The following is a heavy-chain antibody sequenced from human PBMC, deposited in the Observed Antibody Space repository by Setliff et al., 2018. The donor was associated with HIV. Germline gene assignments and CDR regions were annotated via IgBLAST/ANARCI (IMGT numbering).Heavy chain of an antibody. J-gene: IGHJ4*02. Sequence: SGPTLVNPTQTLTLTCTFSGFSLSPRGVGVGWIRQPPGKALEWLALIYWNDDKRYSPSLKSSLTITKDTSKNQVVLTMTNMDPVDTATYYCAHRRSGHLFDVWGQGTLVTVAS. V-gene: IGHV2-5*01. CDR1: GFSLSPRGVG. CDR2: IYWNDDK. CDR3: AHRRSGHLFDV.